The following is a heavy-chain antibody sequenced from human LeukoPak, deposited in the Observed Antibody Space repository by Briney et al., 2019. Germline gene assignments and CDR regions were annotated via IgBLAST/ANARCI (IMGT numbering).Heavy chain of an antibody. Sequence: SETLSLTCTVSGDSISSSSYYWGWIRQPPGKGLEWIGEIYHSGSTNYNPSLKSRVTISVDKSKNQFSLKLSSVTAADTAVYYCARAVPNCRSTTCYRGHDAFDIWGQGTMVTVSS. D-gene: IGHD2-2*02. CDR2: IYHSGST. J-gene: IGHJ3*02. V-gene: IGHV4-39*07. CDR3: ARAVPNCRSTTCYRGHDAFDI. CDR1: GDSISSSSYY.